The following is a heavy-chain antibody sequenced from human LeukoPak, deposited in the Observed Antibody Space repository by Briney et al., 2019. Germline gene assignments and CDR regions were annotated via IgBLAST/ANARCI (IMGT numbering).Heavy chain of an antibody. CDR3: ARTLSDSGLSY. D-gene: IGHD2/OR15-2a*01. CDR2: IIPIFGTA. CDR1: GYTFTSYD. Sequence: GASVKVSCKASGYTFTSYDINWVRQATGQGLEWMGGIIPIFGTANYAQKFQGRVTITADKSTSTASMELSRLRSDDTAVYYCARTLSDSGLSYWGQGTLVTVSS. V-gene: IGHV1-69*06. J-gene: IGHJ4*02.